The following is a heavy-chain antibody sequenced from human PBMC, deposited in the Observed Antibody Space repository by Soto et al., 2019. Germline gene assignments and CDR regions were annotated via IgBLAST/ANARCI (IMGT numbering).Heavy chain of an antibody. CDR2: IIRDGSST. V-gene: IGHV3-74*01. CDR1: GFTFSSYW. D-gene: IGHD6-13*01. CDR3: GRGGSGIYGMDI. J-gene: IGHJ6*02. Sequence: EVQLVESGGGLVQPGGSLRLACAASGFTFSSYWMHWVRQAPGKGRVWISRIIRDGSSTNYADSVKGRFTISRDNAKNTLYLEINSLRADDTAVYFCGRGGSGIYGMDIWGQGTTVSVSS.